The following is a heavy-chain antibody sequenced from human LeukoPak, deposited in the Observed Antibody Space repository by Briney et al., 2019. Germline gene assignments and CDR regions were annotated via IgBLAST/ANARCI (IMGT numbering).Heavy chain of an antibody. V-gene: IGHV3-30-3*01. CDR1: GFTFSSYA. J-gene: IGHJ4*02. Sequence: GGSLRLSCAASGFTFSSYAMSWVRQAPGKGLEWVAVISYDGSNKYYADSVKGRFTISRDNSKSTLYLQMNSLRAEDTAVYYCARLYGGNSGPYWGQGTLVTVSS. CDR3: ARLYGGNSGPY. D-gene: IGHD4-23*01. CDR2: ISYDGSNK.